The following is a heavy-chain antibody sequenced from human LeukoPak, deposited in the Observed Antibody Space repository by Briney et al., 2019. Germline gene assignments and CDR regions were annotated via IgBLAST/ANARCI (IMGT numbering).Heavy chain of an antibody. CDR3: ARGSDRVTTTHYGMDV. Sequence: GGSLRLSCAASGFTFSSYAMHWVRQAPGKGLEWVAVISYDGSNKYYADSVKGRFTISRDNSKNTLYLQMNSLRAGDTAVYYCARGSDRVTTTHYGMDVWGQGTTVTVSS. J-gene: IGHJ6*02. V-gene: IGHV3-30-3*01. D-gene: IGHD4-17*01. CDR2: ISYDGSNK. CDR1: GFTFSSYA.